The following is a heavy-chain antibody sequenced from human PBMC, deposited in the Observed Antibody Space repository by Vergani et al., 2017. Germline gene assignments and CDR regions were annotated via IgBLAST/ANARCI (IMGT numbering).Heavy chain of an antibody. Sequence: QVQLQESGPGLVKPSETLSLTCAVSGYSISSGYYWGWIRPPPGKGLEWIGSIYHSGSTYYNPSLNSRVTISIDTSKHQFSRKLSSVTAADTAVYYWARGKVPSYQLTNYYYYGMDVWGQGTTVTVSS. V-gene: IGHV4-38-2*01. CDR3: ARGKVPSYQLTNYYYYGMDV. D-gene: IGHD2-2*01. J-gene: IGHJ6*02. CDR2: IYHSGST. CDR1: GYSISSGYY.